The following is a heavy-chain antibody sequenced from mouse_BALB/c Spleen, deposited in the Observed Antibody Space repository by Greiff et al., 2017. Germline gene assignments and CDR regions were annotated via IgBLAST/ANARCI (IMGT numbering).Heavy chain of an antibody. J-gene: IGHJ2*01. D-gene: IGHD2-1*01. CDR3: ARVGNGNYYFDY. V-gene: IGHV5-4*02. Sequence: EVQVVESGGGLVKPGGSLKLSCAASGFTFSDYYMYWVRQTPEKRLEWVATISDGGSYTYYPDSVKGRFTISRDNAKNNLYLQMSSLKSEDTAMYYCARVGNGNYYFDYWGQGTTLTVSS. CDR2: ISDGGSYT. CDR1: GFTFSDYY.